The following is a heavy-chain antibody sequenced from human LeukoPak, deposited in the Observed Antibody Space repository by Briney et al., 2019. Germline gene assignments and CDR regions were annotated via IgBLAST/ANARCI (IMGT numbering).Heavy chain of an antibody. CDR1: GYTFTSCG. J-gene: IGHJ4*02. D-gene: IGHD6-13*01. CDR3: ARSRQQLPGGN. V-gene: IGHV1-18*01. CDR2: ISAYNGNT. Sequence: AAVKVSCKASGYTFTSCGISWVRQAPGQGHEWMGWISAYNGNTNYAQKLQGRVTMTTDTSTSTAYMELRRLRSDDTAVYYCARSRQQLPGGNCGQGTLVTDSS.